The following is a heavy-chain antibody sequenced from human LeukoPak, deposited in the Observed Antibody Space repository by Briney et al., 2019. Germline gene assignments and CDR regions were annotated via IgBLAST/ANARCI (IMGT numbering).Heavy chain of an antibody. D-gene: IGHD4-11*01. CDR1: GLPLHDVH. J-gene: IGHJ4*02. V-gene: IGHV3-15*01. CDR2: IKSKADGGAI. Sequence: GGPLTLLCGASGLPLHDVHKTWGPQGRGEGGGGGGRIKSKADGGAIDYAAPLKGGFTISRDDSKNILYLQVNSLKAEDTAMYYCVTDKKRNRDYTFHWVYWGQGTLVTVSS. CDR3: VTDKKRNRDYTFHWVY.